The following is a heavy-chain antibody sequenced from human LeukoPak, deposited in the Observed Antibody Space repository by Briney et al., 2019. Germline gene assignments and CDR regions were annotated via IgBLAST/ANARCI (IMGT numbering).Heavy chain of an antibody. D-gene: IGHD5-24*01. J-gene: IGHJ4*02. CDR2: IWCDGSNK. CDR1: GFTFSSYG. CDR3: ARVKRDGYNCVDY. V-gene: IGHV3-33*01. Sequence: GRSLRLSCAASGFTFSSYGMHWVRQAPGKGLEWVAVIWCDGSNKYYADSVKGRFTISRDNSKNTLYLQMNSLRAEDTAVYYCARVKRDGYNCVDYWGQGTLVTVSS.